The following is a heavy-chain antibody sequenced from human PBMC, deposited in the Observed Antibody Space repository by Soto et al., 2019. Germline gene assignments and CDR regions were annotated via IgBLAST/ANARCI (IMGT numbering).Heavy chain of an antibody. V-gene: IGHV1-18*01. CDR3: ARGTKGAGGWYFDL. CDR1: GYTLDNHA. J-gene: IGHJ2*01. Sequence: QIQVVQSEVEVKRPGASVRISCKASGYTLDNHAITWVRQAPGHGLEWMGWIGALLYNDATNYARKFQGRLTMARDTSPNTVYMDLGSLRSDDTAIYYCARGTKGAGGWYFDLWGRGTLVVVSS. CDR2: IGALLYNDAT. D-gene: IGHD2-8*01.